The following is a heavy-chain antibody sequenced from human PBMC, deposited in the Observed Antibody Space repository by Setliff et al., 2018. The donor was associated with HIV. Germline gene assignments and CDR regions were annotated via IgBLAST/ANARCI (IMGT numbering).Heavy chain of an antibody. Sequence: GGSLRLSCAASGFTFSSYWMHRVRQAPGKGLVWVSRINSDGSGTSYADSVKGRFTISRDNAKNTLYLQMNSLRAEDMAVYYCARGHSGYKNGMDVWGQGTTVTVSS. CDR2: INSDGSGT. J-gene: IGHJ6*02. CDR1: GFTFSSYW. D-gene: IGHD5-12*01. V-gene: IGHV3-74*01. CDR3: ARGHSGYKNGMDV.